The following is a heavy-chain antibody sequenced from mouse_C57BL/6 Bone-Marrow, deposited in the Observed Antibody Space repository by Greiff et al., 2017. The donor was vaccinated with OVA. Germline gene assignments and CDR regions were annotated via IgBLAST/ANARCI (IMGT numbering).Heavy chain of an antibody. CDR2: INPGSGGT. CDR1: GYAFTNYL. J-gene: IGHJ4*01. CDR3: ARGLYAIDY. V-gene: IGHV1-54*01. Sequence: QVQLKESGAELVRPGTSVKVSCKASGYAFTNYLIEWVKQRPGQGLEWIGVINPGSGGTNYNEKFKGKATLTADKSSSTAYMQLSSLTSEDSAVYFCARGLYAIDYWGQGTSVTVSS.